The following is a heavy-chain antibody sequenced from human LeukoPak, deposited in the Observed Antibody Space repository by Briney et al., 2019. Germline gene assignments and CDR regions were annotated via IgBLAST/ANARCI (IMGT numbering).Heavy chain of an antibody. Sequence: ASVKVSCKASGYTFTSYDINWVRQATGQGLEWMGWMNPNSGNTGYAQKFQGRVTMTRNTSISTAYVELSSLRSEDTAVYYCATLLYYYGSGNGYGMDVWGQGTTVTVSS. D-gene: IGHD3-10*01. CDR2: MNPNSGNT. V-gene: IGHV1-8*01. J-gene: IGHJ6*02. CDR3: ATLLYYYGSGNGYGMDV. CDR1: GYTFTSYD.